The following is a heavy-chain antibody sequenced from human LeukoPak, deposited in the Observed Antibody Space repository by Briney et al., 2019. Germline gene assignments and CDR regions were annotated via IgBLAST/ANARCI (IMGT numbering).Heavy chain of an antibody. D-gene: IGHD6-19*01. J-gene: IGHJ5*02. CDR2: IYYSGST. Sequence: SETLSLTCTVSGGSISSSSYYWGWIRQPPGRGLEWIGSIYYSGSTYYNPSLKSRVTISVDTSKNQFSLKLSSVTAADTAVYYCARSQRVIAVAGTGFDPWGQGTLVTVSS. V-gene: IGHV4-39*07. CDR3: ARSQRVIAVAGTGFDP. CDR1: GGSISSSSYY.